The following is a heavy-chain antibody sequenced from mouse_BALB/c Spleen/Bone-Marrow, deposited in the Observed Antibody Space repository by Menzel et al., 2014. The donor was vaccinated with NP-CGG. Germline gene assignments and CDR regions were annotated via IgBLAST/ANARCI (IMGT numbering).Heavy chain of an antibody. CDR1: GYTFSNYW. Sequence: QVQLKHSGAELMKPGASVKISCEATGYTFSNYWMEWVKQRPGHGLEWIGEILPGSGSTNYNEKFTGKATFTADTSSNTAYLQLSSLTSADSAVYYCASGDYFDYWGQGTTLTVSS. V-gene: IGHV1-9*01. J-gene: IGHJ2*01. CDR3: ASGDYFDY. CDR2: ILPGSGST.